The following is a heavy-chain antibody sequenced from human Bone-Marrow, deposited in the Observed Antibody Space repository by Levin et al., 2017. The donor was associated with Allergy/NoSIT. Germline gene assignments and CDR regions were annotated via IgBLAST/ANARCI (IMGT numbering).Heavy chain of an antibody. CDR3: ARARVWGSHYYFDS. D-gene: IGHD3-16*01. CDR1: GFTFNNYY. CDR2: ITSSSGTT. Sequence: SCAASGFTFNNYYMSWIRQAPGKGLEWFSFITSSSGTTYYADSVKGRFTISRDNAKNSLYLHMNSLRADDTAFYYCARARVWGSHYYFDSWGQGTLVTVSS. V-gene: IGHV3-11*01. J-gene: IGHJ4*02.